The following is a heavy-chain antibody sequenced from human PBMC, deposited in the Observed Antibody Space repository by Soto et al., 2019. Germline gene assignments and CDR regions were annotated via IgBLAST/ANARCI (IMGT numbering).Heavy chain of an antibody. D-gene: IGHD2-21*01. CDR1: GGSMRSYY. V-gene: IGHV4-4*07. Sequence: SETLSLTCSVSGGSMRSYYWNWLRQPAGKGLEWIGRIYSRGDTNYNPSVKSRVTMSVDTSKNEFSLRLNSVTAADTAVYYCAGIGEDVYYGMDVWGQGTTVTVSS. J-gene: IGHJ6*02. CDR2: IYSRGDT. CDR3: AGIGEDVYYGMDV.